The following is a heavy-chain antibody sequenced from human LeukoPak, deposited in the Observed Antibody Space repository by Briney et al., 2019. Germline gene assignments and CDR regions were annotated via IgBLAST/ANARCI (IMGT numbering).Heavy chain of an antibody. Sequence: SVKVSCKASGYTFTGYYMHWVRQAPGQGLEWMGWINPNSGGTNYAQKFQGRVTMTRDTSISTAYMELSRLRSGDTAAYYCAISIVVVPAAWTDAFDIWGQGTMVTVSS. D-gene: IGHD2-2*01. J-gene: IGHJ3*02. CDR1: GYTFTGYY. CDR2: INPNSGGT. V-gene: IGHV1-2*02. CDR3: AISIVVVPAAWTDAFDI.